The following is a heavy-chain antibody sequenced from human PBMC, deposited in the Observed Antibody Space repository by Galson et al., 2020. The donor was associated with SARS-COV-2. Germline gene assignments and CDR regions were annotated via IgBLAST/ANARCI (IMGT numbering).Heavy chain of an antibody. Sequence: SETLSLTCAAYGGTFSGYSWTWIRQPPGQGLEWIGQINHSGDTKYNPSLNSRLTISIDTSKNQFSLQLASVTGADTAVYSWARGAPGYWGQGTLVTVSS. V-gene: IGHV4-34*01. J-gene: IGHJ4*02. CDR2: INHSGDT. CDR3: ARGAPGY. CDR1: GGTFSGYS.